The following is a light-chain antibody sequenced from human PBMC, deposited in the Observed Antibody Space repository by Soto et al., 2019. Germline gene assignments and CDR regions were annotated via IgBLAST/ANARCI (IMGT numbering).Light chain of an antibody. V-gene: IGKV3-11*01. Sequence: EIVLTQSPATLSLSPGGRATLSCRASHSISTYLGWYQQRPGQAPRLLIYDASSRATGIPARFSGSGSGTDFPLTISSLEPEDFAVYYCQQRTHWPSFGQGTRLEIK. CDR1: HSISTY. CDR3: QQRTHWPS. CDR2: DAS. J-gene: IGKJ5*01.